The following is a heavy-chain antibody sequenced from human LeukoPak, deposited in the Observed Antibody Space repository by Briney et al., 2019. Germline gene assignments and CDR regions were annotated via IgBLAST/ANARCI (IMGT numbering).Heavy chain of an antibody. CDR3: ARDPDMSSGWYYFDY. J-gene: IGHJ4*02. CDR1: GYTFTGYY. D-gene: IGHD6-19*01. CDR2: INPNSGGT. Sequence: ASVKVSCKASGYTFTGYYMHWVRQAPGQGLEWMGRINPNSGGTNYAQKFQGRVTMTRDTSISTAYMELSRLRSDDTAVYYYARDPDMSSGWYYFDYWGQGTLVTVSS. V-gene: IGHV1-2*06.